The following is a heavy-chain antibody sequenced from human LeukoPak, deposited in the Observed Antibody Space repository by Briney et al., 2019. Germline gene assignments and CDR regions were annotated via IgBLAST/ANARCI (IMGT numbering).Heavy chain of an antibody. D-gene: IGHD3-3*01. Sequence: GGSLRLSCAASGFTFSSNAMSWVRQAPGKGLEWVSAISGSGGSTYYADSVKGRFTISRDNSKNTLYLQMNSLRAEDTAVYYCATQPDFWSGYSDDYWGQGTLVTVSS. J-gene: IGHJ4*02. CDR3: ATQPDFWSGYSDDY. CDR2: ISGSGGST. V-gene: IGHV3-23*01. CDR1: GFTFSSNA.